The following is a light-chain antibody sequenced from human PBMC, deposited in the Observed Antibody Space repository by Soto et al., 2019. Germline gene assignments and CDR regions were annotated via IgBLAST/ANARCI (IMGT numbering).Light chain of an antibody. CDR2: DVS. J-gene: IGLJ1*01. V-gene: IGLV2-14*03. Sequence: QSVLTQPASVSGSPGQSITISCTGTSSDVGGYNYVSWYQHHPGEAPKVMIYDVSNRPSGISNPFSGSKSGNTASLTISGLQAEDEADYYCNSYTSSSTYVFGTGTKLTVL. CDR1: SSDVGGYNY. CDR3: NSYTSSSTYV.